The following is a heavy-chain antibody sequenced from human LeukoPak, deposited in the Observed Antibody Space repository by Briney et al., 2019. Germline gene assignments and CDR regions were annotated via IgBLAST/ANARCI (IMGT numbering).Heavy chain of an antibody. Sequence: GGSLRLSCAASWLTVSSKYMSWVRQAPGKGLEWVEAIGGSSDFTYYAEYVKGPFTISRNNSKETLYLQMNSLRAEDTAVYYCAKADRGWGVITKDWGQGTLVTVSS. CDR2: IGGSSDFT. D-gene: IGHD3-10*01. CDR3: AKADRGWGVITKD. J-gene: IGHJ4*02. V-gene: IGHV3-23*01. CDR1: WLTVSSKY.